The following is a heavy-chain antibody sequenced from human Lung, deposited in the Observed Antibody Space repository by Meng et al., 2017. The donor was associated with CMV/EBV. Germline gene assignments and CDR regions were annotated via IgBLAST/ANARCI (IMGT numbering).Heavy chain of an antibody. J-gene: IGHJ6*02. CDR2: ISWDGGST. V-gene: IGHV3-43D*03. CDR1: GFTFDDYA. CDR3: AKDADGGKGYYYYGMDV. D-gene: IGHD4-23*01. Sequence: GEXXKISCAASGFTFDDYAMHWVRQAPGKGLEWVSLISWDGGSTYYADSVKGRFTTSRDNSKNSLYLQMNSLRAEDTALYYCAKDADGGKGYYYYGMDVWGQGTTVTVAS.